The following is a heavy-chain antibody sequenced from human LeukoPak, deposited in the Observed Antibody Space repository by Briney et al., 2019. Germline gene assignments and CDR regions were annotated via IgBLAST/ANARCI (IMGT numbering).Heavy chain of an antibody. V-gene: IGHV4-59*01. Sequence: SETLSLSCAVYGVSFSGYYWSWIRQPPGKGLEWIGYIYYSGSTNYNPSLKSRVTISVDTSKSQFSLKLSSVSAADTAVYYCARDRRAGNKWGYYDSSGYPPSYFDYWGQGTLVTVSS. CDR1: GVSFSGYY. CDR2: IYYSGST. J-gene: IGHJ4*02. D-gene: IGHD3-22*01. CDR3: ARDRRAGNKWGYYDSSGYPPSYFDY.